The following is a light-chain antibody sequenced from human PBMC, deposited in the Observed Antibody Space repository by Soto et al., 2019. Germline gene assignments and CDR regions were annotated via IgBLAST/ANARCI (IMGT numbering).Light chain of an antibody. CDR3: QQYNTYSWT. Sequence: DIQMTQSPSTLSASVGDRVTITCWASQTIDRWLAWYQQKPGKAPKLLIYDASSLQSGVPSRFSGSGSGTEFALTISSLQPDDFATYYCQQYNTYSWTFGPGTKVDIK. J-gene: IGKJ1*01. V-gene: IGKV1-5*01. CDR2: DAS. CDR1: QTIDRW.